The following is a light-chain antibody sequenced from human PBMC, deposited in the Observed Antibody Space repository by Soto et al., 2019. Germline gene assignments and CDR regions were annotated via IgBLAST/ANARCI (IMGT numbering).Light chain of an antibody. J-gene: IGLJ1*01. CDR2: DVS. CDR3: CSYAGSYTLYV. V-gene: IGLV2-11*01. CDR1: SSDVGGYKY. Sequence: QSALTQPRSVSGSPGQSVTISCTGTSSDVGGYKYVSWYQQHPGKAPKLMIYDVSKRPSGVPDRFSGSKSGNTASLTISGLQAEDEADDYCCSYAGSYTLYVFGTGTKVTVL.